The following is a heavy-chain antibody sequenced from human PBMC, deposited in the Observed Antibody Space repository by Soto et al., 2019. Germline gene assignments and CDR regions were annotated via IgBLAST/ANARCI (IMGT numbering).Heavy chain of an antibody. CDR3: AKDKVPVVVTAPFDY. CDR1: GFTFSSYG. Sequence: QVPLVESGGGVVQPGRSLRLSCAASGFTFSSYGMHWVRQAPGKGLEWVAVISYDGSNKYYADSVKGRFTVSRDKSKNPLYLQVNSLRAEDTAVYYCAKDKVPVVVTAPFDYWGQGTLVTVSS. D-gene: IGHD2-21*02. V-gene: IGHV3-30*18. CDR2: ISYDGSNK. J-gene: IGHJ4*02.